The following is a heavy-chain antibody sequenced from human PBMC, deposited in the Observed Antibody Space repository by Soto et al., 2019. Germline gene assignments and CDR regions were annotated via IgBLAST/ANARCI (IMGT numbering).Heavy chain of an antibody. D-gene: IGHD1-26*01. J-gene: IGHJ5*02. CDR2: ISYDGSNK. CDR1: GFTFSSYA. CDR3: ARENYGGSYFGYNWFDP. Sequence: GGSLRLSCAASGFTFSSYAMHWVRQAPGKGPEWVAVISYDGSNKYYADSVKGRFTISRDNSKNTLYLQMNSLRAEGTAVYYCARENYGGSYFGYNWFDPWGQGTLVTVSS. V-gene: IGHV3-30-3*01.